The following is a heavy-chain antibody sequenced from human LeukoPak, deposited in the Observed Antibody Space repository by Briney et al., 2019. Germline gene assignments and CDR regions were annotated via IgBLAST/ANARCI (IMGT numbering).Heavy chain of an antibody. Sequence: GGSLRLSCAASGFTFGSYAMSWVRQAPGKGLEWVSAISGSGGSTYYADSVKGRFTISRDNAKNSLYLQMNSLRAEDTAVYYCATYGDYRFADYWGQGTLVTVSS. CDR3: ATYGDYRFADY. V-gene: IGHV3-23*01. CDR1: GFTFGSYA. J-gene: IGHJ4*02. CDR2: ISGSGGST. D-gene: IGHD4-17*01.